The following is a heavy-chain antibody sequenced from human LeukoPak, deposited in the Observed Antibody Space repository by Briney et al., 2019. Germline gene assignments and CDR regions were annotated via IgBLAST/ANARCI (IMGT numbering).Heavy chain of an antibody. J-gene: IGHJ6*02. V-gene: IGHV4-31*03. CDR3: ARAVVRGVPADYYYYGMDV. CDR1: GGSLSSGGYY. Sequence: SETLSLTCTVSGGSLSSGGYYWSWIRQHPGKGLEWIGYVYYSGSTYYNPSLKSRVTISVDTSKNQFSLKLSSVTAADTAVYYCARAVVRGVPADYYYYGMDVWGQGTTVTVSS. D-gene: IGHD3-10*01. CDR2: VYYSGST.